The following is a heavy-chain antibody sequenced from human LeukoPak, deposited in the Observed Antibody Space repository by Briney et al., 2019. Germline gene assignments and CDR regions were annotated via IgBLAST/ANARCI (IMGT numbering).Heavy chain of an antibody. V-gene: IGHV1-8*01. CDR2: MNPNSGNT. CDR3: ARGSGSYDLTFDY. D-gene: IGHD1-26*01. Sequence: ASVKVSCKAAGYTFTSYDINWLRQTTGQGLEWMGWMNPNSGNTGCEQKFQGRVTMTRDTSISTAYMELSSLRSEDTAVYYCARGSGSYDLTFDYWGQGVLVTVSS. CDR1: GYTFTSYD. J-gene: IGHJ4*02.